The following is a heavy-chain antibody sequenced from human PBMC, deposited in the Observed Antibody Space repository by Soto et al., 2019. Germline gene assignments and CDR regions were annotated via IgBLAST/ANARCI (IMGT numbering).Heavy chain of an antibody. J-gene: IGHJ6*02. V-gene: IGHV1-69*13. CDR3: ARGFGVGSSPYGMDV. CDR1: GGTFNSYG. Sequence: SVKVWCKASGGTFNSYGLNWVRQAPERGLEWMGVIVPVFGIASYAQEFEGRVTITADGSTNTVYMELSSLRSEDTAVYYCARGFGVGSSPYGMDVWGQGTKVTVYS. CDR2: IVPVFGIA. D-gene: IGHD3-3*01.